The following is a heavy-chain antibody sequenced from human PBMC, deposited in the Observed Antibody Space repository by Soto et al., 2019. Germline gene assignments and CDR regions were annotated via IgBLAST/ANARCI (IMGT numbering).Heavy chain of an antibody. CDR1: GSTFNDAW. D-gene: IGHD2-2*01. CDR3: TTERCTGTNCYVKNAFDS. J-gene: IGHJ3*02. V-gene: IGHV3-15*01. Sequence: TGGSLRLSCAASGSTFNDAWMTWFRQAPGKGLEWVGRIKTKTDGGTTDYAAPVKGRFTISRDDSKNTVYLQMNSLKIEDTGVYYCTTERCTGTNCYVKNAFDSWGQGTMVTVSS. CDR2: IKTKTDGGTT.